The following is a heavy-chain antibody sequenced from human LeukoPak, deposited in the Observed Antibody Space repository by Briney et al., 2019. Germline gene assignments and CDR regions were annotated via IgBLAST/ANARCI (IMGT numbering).Heavy chain of an antibody. CDR2: IMPLFGTA. D-gene: IGHD4-17*01. J-gene: IGHJ5*02. CDR3: ARDVHGDYGSGWFDP. V-gene: IGHV1-69*05. CDR1: VGTFNNSA. Sequence: SVKVSCKTSVGTFNNSAISWVRQAPGQGLEWLGGIMPLFGTAGYAQKFQGRGTITKDESTRTVYLELTSLTSDDTAVYYCARDVHGDYGSGWFDPWGEGTRVSVSS.